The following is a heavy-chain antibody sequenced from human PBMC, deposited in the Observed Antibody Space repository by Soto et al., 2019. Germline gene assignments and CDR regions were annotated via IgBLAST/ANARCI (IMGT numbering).Heavy chain of an antibody. CDR3: ARGIEGLLRLPDY. CDR2: IIPILGIA. J-gene: IGHJ4*02. CDR1: GGTFSSYT. V-gene: IGHV1-69*02. Sequence: ASVKVSCKASGGTFSSYTISWVRQAPGQGLEWMGRIIPILGIANYAQKFQGRVTITADKSTSTAYMELSSLRSEDTAVYYCARGIEGLLRLPDYWGQGTLVTVSS. D-gene: IGHD1-26*01.